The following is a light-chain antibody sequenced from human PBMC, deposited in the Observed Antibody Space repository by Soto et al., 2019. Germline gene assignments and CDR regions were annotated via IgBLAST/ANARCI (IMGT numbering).Light chain of an antibody. V-gene: IGKV3-20*01. CDR2: GAS. J-gene: IGKJ2*01. CDR1: QSVSSSS. CDR3: QQYGSSPPMYT. Sequence: EIVLTQSPGTLSLSPGERATLSCRASQSVSSSSLAWYQQKPGQAPRLLIYGASSRATGIPDRFSGSGCGTDFTLTISRLEPEDVAVYYCQQYGSSPPMYTFGQGTTLEIK.